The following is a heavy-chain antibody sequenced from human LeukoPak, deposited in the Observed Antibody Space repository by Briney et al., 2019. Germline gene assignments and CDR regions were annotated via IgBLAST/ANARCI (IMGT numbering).Heavy chain of an antibody. CDR3: AREPQGIAVAGTFDY. CDR2: ISYDGSNK. D-gene: IGHD6-19*01. J-gene: IGHJ4*02. CDR1: GFTFSSYA. V-gene: IGHV3-30*04. Sequence: PGRSLRLSCAASGFTFSSYAMHWVRQAPGKGLEWVAVISYDGSNKYYADSVKGRFTVSRDNSKNTLYLQMNSLRAEDTAVYYCAREPQGIAVAGTFDYWGQGTLVTVSS.